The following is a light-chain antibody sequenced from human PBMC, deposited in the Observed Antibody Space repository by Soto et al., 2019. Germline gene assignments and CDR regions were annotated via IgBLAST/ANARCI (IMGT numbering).Light chain of an antibody. J-gene: IGLJ2*01. CDR2: EVS. Sequence: QSALTQAASVSGSPGQSITISCTGTSSDVGTYKYVSWYQQHPGKAPKVMIYEVSNRPSGVSNRFSGSKSGNTASLTISGLQAEDEADYYCSSYSSSNILVFGGGTKVTVL. CDR3: SSYSSSNILV. V-gene: IGLV2-14*01. CDR1: SSDVGTYKY.